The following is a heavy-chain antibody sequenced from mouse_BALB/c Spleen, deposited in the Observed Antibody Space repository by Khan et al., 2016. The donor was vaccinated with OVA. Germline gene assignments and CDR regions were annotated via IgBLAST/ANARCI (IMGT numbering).Heavy chain of an antibody. Sequence: QVQLQQSGAELTRPGASVKMSCKASGYTFTSNTMHWVKQRPGQGLEWIGYINPRSAYTNYNQNFKDKATLTADTSSNTAYMQLSSLTSEDSAVYYCARRTTVYTMDCWGQGTSVTVSS. J-gene: IGHJ4*01. V-gene: IGHV1-4*01. CDR1: GYTFTSNT. D-gene: IGHD1-1*01. CDR3: ARRTTVYTMDC. CDR2: INPRSAYT.